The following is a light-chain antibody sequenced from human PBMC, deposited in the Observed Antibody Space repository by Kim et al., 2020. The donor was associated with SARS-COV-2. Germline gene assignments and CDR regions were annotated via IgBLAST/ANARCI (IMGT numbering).Light chain of an antibody. J-gene: IGLJ3*02. Sequence: NFMLTQPHSASESPGKTVTISCTRSSGSIASNYVQWYQQRPGSSPTTLIYEDNQRHSGVPDRFSGSIDSSSNSASLTISGLKIEDEADYYCQSHDASYQVFGGGTKLTVL. CDR1: SGSIASNY. V-gene: IGLV6-57*01. CDR2: EDN. CDR3: QSHDASYQV.